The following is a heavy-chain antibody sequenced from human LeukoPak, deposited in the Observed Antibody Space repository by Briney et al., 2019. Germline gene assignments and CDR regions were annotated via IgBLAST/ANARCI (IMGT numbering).Heavy chain of an antibody. CDR1: GFTFSSFG. V-gene: IGHV3-23*01. Sequence: PGRSLRLSCAASGFTFSSFGMHWVRQAPGKGLEWVSSISGSGGSTYYADSVRGRLTVSRDNSRNTLALQMNSLRAEDTAVYYCAGSPTVDAAFDIWGQGTMVTVSS. CDR2: ISGSGGST. D-gene: IGHD4-23*01. CDR3: AGSPTVDAAFDI. J-gene: IGHJ3*02.